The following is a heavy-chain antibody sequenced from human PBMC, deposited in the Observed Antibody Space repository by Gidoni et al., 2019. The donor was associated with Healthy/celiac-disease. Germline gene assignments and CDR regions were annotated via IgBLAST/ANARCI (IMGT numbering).Heavy chain of an antibody. D-gene: IGHD6-25*01. V-gene: IGHV3-21*01. J-gene: IGHJ4*02. CDR2: ISSSSSYI. CDR3: ARLQRRPSATYYFDY. Sequence: EVQLVESGGGLVKPGGSLRLSCAASGFTFSRYSMNWVRQAPGKGLEWVSSISSSSSYIYYADSVKGRFTISRDNAKNSLYLQMNSLRAEDTAVYYCARLQRRPSATYYFDYWGQGTLVTVSS. CDR1: GFTFSRYS.